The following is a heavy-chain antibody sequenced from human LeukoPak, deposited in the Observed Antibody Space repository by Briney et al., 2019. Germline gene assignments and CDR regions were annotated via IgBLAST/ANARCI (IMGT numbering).Heavy chain of an antibody. CDR1: GGTFSSYA. D-gene: IGHD3-10*01. CDR2: ISAHNGNT. CDR3: ARDRGNYYGSGSYEIFDY. V-gene: IGHV1-18*01. Sequence: ASVKVSCKASGGTFSSYAISWVRQAPGQGLEWMGWISAHNGNTNYAQKLQGRVTMTTDTSTSTAYMELRSLRSDDTAVYYCARDRGNYYGSGSYEIFDYWGQGTLVTVSS. J-gene: IGHJ4*02.